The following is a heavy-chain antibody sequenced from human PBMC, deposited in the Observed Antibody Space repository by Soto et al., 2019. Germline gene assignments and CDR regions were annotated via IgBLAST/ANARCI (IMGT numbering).Heavy chain of an antibody. Sequence: GGSLRLSCAASGFTFSSYAMSWVRQAPGKGLERVSAISGSGGSTYYADSVKGRFTISRDNSKNTLYLQMNSLRAEDTAVYYCVKDIVATIWLLYYYYGMDVWGQGTTVTVSS. CDR1: GFTFSSYA. CDR3: VKDIVATIWLLYYYYGMDV. V-gene: IGHV3-23*01. CDR2: ISGSGGST. J-gene: IGHJ6*02. D-gene: IGHD5-12*01.